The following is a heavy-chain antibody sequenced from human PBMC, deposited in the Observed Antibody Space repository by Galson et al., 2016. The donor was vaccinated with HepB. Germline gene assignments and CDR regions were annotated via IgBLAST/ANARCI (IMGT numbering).Heavy chain of an antibody. V-gene: IGHV3-23*01. Sequence: SLRLSCAASGFTLNTYAMSWVRQAPGKGLEWVSGVTGSGAITHYADSVKGRFTISRDNSKNTLYLRMNSLRVEDTAVYYCAKDARYSYGYSYWGQGILVTVSS. D-gene: IGHD5-18*01. CDR1: GFTLNTYA. J-gene: IGHJ4*02. CDR3: AKDARYSYGYSY. CDR2: VTGSGAIT.